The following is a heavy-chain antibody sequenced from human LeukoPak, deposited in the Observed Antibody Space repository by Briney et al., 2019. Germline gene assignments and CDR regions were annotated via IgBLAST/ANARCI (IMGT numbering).Heavy chain of an antibody. CDR1: GGSISSYY. Sequence: SETLSLTCTVSGGSISSYYWSWIRQPPGKGLEWIGYIYYSGSTNYNPSLKSRVTISVDTSKNQFSLKLSSVTAADTAVYYCARVRIEYLSIAASYYYMDVWGKGTTVTISS. D-gene: IGHD6-13*01. J-gene: IGHJ6*03. CDR3: ARVRIEYLSIAASYYYMDV. CDR2: IYYSGST. V-gene: IGHV4-59*01.